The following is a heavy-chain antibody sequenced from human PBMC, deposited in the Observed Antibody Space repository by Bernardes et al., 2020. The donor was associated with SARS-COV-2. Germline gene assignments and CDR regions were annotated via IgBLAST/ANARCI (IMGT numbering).Heavy chain of an antibody. CDR3: ARGAGEFDS. D-gene: IGHD3-16*01. CDR1: GDSVSSRNTA. V-gene: IGHV6-1*01. J-gene: IGHJ4*02. Sequence: SQTLSLTCAISGDSVSSRNTAWSWIRQSPSGGLEWLGRTYYRSRWYNECAVSVKSRITINPDTSKNQVSLHLSSVTPEDTAVYFCARGAGEFDSWGQGTLVTVSS. CDR2: TYYRSRWYN.